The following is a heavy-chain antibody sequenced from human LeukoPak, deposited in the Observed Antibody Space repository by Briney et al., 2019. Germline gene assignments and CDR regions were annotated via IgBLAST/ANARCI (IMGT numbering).Heavy chain of an antibody. D-gene: IGHD1-26*01. Sequence: PGGSLRLSCAASGFTFSSYWMSWVRQAPGKGLEWVANIKQDGSEKYYVDSVKGRFTISRDNAKNSLYLQMNSLRAEDTAVYYCARDAESIVGATAFDYWGQGTLVTVSS. CDR3: ARDAESIVGATAFDY. J-gene: IGHJ4*02. V-gene: IGHV3-7*01. CDR1: GFTFSSYW. CDR2: IKQDGSEK.